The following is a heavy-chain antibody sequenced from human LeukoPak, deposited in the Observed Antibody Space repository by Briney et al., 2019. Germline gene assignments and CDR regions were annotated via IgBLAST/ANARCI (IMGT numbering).Heavy chain of an antibody. D-gene: IGHD5-18*01. CDR1: GGSISSYY. J-gene: IGHJ4*02. V-gene: IGHV4-59*01. CDR2: IYYSGST. CDR3: ARGRIARLPYFDY. Sequence: TSETLSLTCTVSGGSISSYYWSWIRQPPGKGLEWIGYIYYSGSTDYNPSLKSRVTISVDTSKNQFSLKLSSVTAADTAVYYCARGRIARLPYFDYWGQGTLVTVSS.